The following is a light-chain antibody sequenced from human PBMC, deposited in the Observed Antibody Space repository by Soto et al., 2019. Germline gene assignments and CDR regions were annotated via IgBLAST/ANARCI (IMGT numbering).Light chain of an antibody. CDR2: DTS. V-gene: IGKV3-15*01. CDR3: HQYNNWPLT. Sequence: EIVMTQSPATLSVSPGESATLSCRSSQNIRNNLAWYQQKPGQAPRLLFSDTSTRATTVPARFNGSGSGTEFSLAISNLQSEDFAVYYCHQYNNWPLTLAEGPRWIS. J-gene: IGKJ4*01. CDR1: QNIRNN.